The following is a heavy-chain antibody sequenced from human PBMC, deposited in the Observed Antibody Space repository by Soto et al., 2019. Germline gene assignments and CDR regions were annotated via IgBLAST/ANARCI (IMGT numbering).Heavy chain of an antibody. CDR3: ARQKGDGTVYYYYMDV. Sequence: ASVKVSCKASGYTFTSYGISWVRQAPGQGLEWMGWISAYNGNTNYAQKLQGRVTMTTDTSTSTAYMELRSLRSDDTAVYYCARQKGDGTVYYYYMDVWGKGTTVTVSS. CDR2: ISAYNGNT. V-gene: IGHV1-18*01. J-gene: IGHJ6*03. CDR1: GYTFTSYG. D-gene: IGHD2-21*02.